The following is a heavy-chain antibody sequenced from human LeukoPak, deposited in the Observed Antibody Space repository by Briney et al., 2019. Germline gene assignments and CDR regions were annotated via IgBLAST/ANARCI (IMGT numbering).Heavy chain of an antibody. CDR2: ISYDGSNK. V-gene: IGHV3-30-3*01. CDR1: GFTFSSYP. Sequence: GGSLRLSCAASGFTFSSYPMHWVRQAPGKGLEWVAVISYDGSNKYYADSVKGRFTISRDNSKNTLYLQMNSLRAEDTAVYYCAKDRRIAAAVMFDYWGQGTLVTVSS. D-gene: IGHD6-13*01. J-gene: IGHJ4*02. CDR3: AKDRRIAAAVMFDY.